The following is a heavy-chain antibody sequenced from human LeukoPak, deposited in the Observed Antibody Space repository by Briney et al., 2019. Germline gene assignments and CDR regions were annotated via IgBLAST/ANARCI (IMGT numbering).Heavy chain of an antibody. CDR2: INPNSGGT. V-gene: IGHV1-2*02. J-gene: IGHJ3*02. D-gene: IGHD3-3*01. CDR1: GFTFSNYA. CDR3: ARDGSPVYFWSGSDAFDI. Sequence: GRSLRLSCADSGFTFSNYAMHWVRQAPGKGLEWVGWINPNSGGTNYAQKFQGRVTMTRDTSISTAYMELSRLRSDDTAVYYCARDGSPVYFWSGSDAFDIWGQGTMVTVSS.